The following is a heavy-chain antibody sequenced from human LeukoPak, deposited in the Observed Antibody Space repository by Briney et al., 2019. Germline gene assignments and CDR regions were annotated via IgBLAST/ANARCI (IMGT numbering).Heavy chain of an antibody. CDR1: GGSISSYY. J-gene: IGHJ5*02. Sequence: SETLSLTCTVSGGSISSYYWSWIRQPPGKGLKWIGYIYYSGSTNYNPSLKSRVTISVDTSKNQFSLKLSSVTAADTAVYYCASTIFGVVNGWFDPWGQGTLVTVSS. V-gene: IGHV4-59*12. CDR3: ASTIFGVVNGWFDP. D-gene: IGHD3-3*01. CDR2: IYYSGST.